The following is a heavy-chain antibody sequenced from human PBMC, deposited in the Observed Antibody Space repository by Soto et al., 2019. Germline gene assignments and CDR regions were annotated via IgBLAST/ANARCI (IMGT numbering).Heavy chain of an antibody. V-gene: IGHV1-46*01. Sequence: ASVKVSCKASGYTFTSYYMHWVRQAPGQGLEWMGIINPSGGSTSYAQKFQGRVTMTRDTSTSTVYMELSSLRSEDTAVYYCARQSERWLQIQPFYYWGQGTLVTVS. CDR1: GYTFTSYY. CDR2: INPSGGST. CDR3: ARQSERWLQIQPFYY. D-gene: IGHD5-12*01. J-gene: IGHJ4*02.